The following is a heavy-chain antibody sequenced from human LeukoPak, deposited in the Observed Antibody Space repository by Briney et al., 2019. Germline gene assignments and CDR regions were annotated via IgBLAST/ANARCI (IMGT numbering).Heavy chain of an antibody. V-gene: IGHV4-39*07. CDR2: IYYSGST. CDR3: ARVNVGATLLTYYFDY. CDR1: GGSISSSSYY. D-gene: IGHD1-26*01. Sequence: PSETLSLTCTVSGGSISSSSYYWGWIRQPPGKGLEWIGSIYYSGSTNYNPSLKSRVTMSVDTSKNQFSLKLSSVTAADTAVYYCARVNVGATLLTYYFDYWGQGTLVTVSS. J-gene: IGHJ4*02.